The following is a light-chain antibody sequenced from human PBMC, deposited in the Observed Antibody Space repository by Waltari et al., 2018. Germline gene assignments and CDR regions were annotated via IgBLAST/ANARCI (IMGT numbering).Light chain of an antibody. J-gene: IGKJ4*01. CDR3: HQYYSIPLT. Sequence: DIVMTQSPDSLAVSVGETATITCTSSQSLLYSSNNKNYLAWYQKKPGQPPKVLIYWASNRASGVPDRISGSGSGTEFTLTISSLQTEDVAVYYCHQYYSIPLTFGGGTKVEIK. CDR2: WAS. CDR1: QSLLYSSNNKNY. V-gene: IGKV4-1*01.